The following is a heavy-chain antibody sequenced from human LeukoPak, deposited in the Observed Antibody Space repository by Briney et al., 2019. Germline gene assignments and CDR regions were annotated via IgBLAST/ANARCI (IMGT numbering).Heavy chain of an antibody. Sequence: PSETLSLTCTVSGGSISSYYWSWIRQPPGKGLEWIGYIYYSGSTNYNPSLKSRVTISVDTSKNQFSLKLSSVTAADTAVYYCARDDGSCDYVWGSYRFDYWGQGTLVTVSS. CDR3: ARDDGSCDYVWGSYRFDY. V-gene: IGHV4-59*01. J-gene: IGHJ4*02. CDR1: GGSISSYY. D-gene: IGHD3-16*02. CDR2: IYYSGST.